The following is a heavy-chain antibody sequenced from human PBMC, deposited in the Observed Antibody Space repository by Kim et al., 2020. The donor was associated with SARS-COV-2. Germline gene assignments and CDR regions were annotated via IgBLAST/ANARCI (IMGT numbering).Heavy chain of an antibody. V-gene: IGHV3-73*01. CDR3: TRLAFEGGYSYAWLRYGMDV. D-gene: IGHD5-18*01. J-gene: IGHJ6*02. CDR1: GFTFSGSA. Sequence: GGSLKLSCAASGFTFSGSAMHWVRQASGKGLEWVGRIRSKANSYATAYAASVKGRFTISRDDSKNTAYLQMNSLKTEDTAVYYCTRLAFEGGYSYAWLRYGMDVWGQGTTVTVSS. CDR2: IRSKANSYAT.